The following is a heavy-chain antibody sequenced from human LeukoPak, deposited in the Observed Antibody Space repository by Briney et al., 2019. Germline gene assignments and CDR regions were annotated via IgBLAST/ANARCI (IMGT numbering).Heavy chain of an antibody. D-gene: IGHD5-24*01. V-gene: IGHV4-59*01. CDR2: IYYSGST. CDR3: ARVQYRDGLGY. CDR1: GGSISSYY. Sequence: SETLSLTCTVSGGSISSYYWSWIRQPPGKGLEWIGYIYYSGSTNYNPSLKSRVTISVDTSKNQFSLKLSSVTAADTAVYYCARVQYRDGLGYWGQGTLVTVSS. J-gene: IGHJ4*02.